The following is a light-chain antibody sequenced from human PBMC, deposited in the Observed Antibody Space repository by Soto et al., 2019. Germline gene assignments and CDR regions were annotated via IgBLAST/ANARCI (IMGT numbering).Light chain of an antibody. CDR1: QSVS. J-gene: IGKJ2*01. V-gene: IGKV3-15*01. Sequence: EIVVTQSPATLSVSPGERATLSCRASQSVSIAWYQQKPGQPPRLLIYGASTRATGIPARFSGSGSGTEFTLTISSLQSEDFAVYYCQQYNKWPPYTFGQGTKLEIK. CDR2: GAS. CDR3: QQYNKWPPYT.